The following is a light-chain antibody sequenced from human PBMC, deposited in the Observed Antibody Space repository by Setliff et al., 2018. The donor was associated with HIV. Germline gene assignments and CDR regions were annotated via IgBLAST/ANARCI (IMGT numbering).Light chain of an antibody. Sequence: QSALAQPPSASGSPGQSVTISCTGTSSDVGGYNFVSWYQQYPGKAPNLMIYEVSKRPSGVPDRFSGSKSGNTASLTVSGLQAEDEADYYCSSYAGSNDPYVFGTGTKVTVL. V-gene: IGLV2-8*01. CDR1: SSDVGGYNF. J-gene: IGLJ1*01. CDR3: SSYAGSNDPYV. CDR2: EVS.